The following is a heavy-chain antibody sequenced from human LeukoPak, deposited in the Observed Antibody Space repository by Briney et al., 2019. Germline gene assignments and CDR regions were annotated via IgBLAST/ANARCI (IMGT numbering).Heavy chain of an antibody. D-gene: IGHD6-6*01. CDR2: ISGSGGST. Sequence: GGSLRLSCAASGFTFSSYAMSWVRQAPGKGLEWVSAISGSGGSTYYADSVKGRFTISRDNSKNTLYLQMNSLRAEDTAVYYCAKDQKQLALYYYYGMDVWGQGTTVTVSS. CDR1: GFTFSSYA. CDR3: AKDQKQLALYYYYGMDV. J-gene: IGHJ6*02. V-gene: IGHV3-23*01.